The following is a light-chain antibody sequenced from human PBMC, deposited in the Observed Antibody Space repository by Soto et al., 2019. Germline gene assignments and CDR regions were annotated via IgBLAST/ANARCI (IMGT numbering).Light chain of an antibody. J-gene: IGKJ4*01. V-gene: IGKV3-11*01. CDR1: QTFSSY. CDR2: DAS. Sequence: EIVLTQSPATLSLSPGERATLSCRASQTFSSYLAWYQQKPGQAPRLLIYDASNRATGVPARFSGSGSGTDFTLTISSLEPEDFAAYYCQQLDGFPLTFGGGTTVEI. CDR3: QQLDGFPLT.